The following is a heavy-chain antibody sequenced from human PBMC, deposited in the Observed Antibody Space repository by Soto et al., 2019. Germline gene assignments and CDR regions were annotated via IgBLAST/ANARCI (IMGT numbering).Heavy chain of an antibody. CDR2: INHSGST. CDR1: GGSFSDYY. Sequence: QVQLQQWGAGLLKPSETLSLTCAVYGGSFSDYYWFWIRQPPGKGLEWIAEINHSGSTNYNPSLKSRLTISLDTSKNHFSLRLSSVTAADTAVYYSALVVPAAPRHFDSWGQGTLVTVSS. J-gene: IGHJ4*02. CDR3: ALVVPAAPRHFDS. D-gene: IGHD2-2*01. V-gene: IGHV4-34*01.